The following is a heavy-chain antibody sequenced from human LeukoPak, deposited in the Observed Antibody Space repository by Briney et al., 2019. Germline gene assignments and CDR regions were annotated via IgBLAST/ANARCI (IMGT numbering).Heavy chain of an antibody. D-gene: IGHD2-2*01. CDR2: IRCDGSNK. CDR1: GFTFSSYG. V-gene: IGHV3-30*02. J-gene: IGHJ4*02. CDR3: AKDYCYSTSCFYFDY. Sequence: GGSLRLSCAASGFTFSSYGMHWVRQAPGKGLEWVALIRCDGSNKYYADSVKGRFTISRDSSRNTLYLQMDSLRAEDTAVYYCAKDYCYSTSCFYFDYWGQGTLVTVSS.